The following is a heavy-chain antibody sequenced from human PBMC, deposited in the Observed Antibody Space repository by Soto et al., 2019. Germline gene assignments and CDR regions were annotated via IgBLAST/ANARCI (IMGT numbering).Heavy chain of an antibody. V-gene: IGHV3-53*01. CDR2: IHSDRTT. J-gene: IGHJ4*02. CDR3: ARVRYSSFDF. D-gene: IGHD3-16*02. Sequence: GGSLRLSCAASGFSVSFYYVTWVRQAPGKGLEWVSIIHSDRTTYYADSVKGRFTFSRDSSKNTVYLQMNSLRGEDTAVYYCARVRYSSFDFWGQGTLVT. CDR1: GFSVSFYY.